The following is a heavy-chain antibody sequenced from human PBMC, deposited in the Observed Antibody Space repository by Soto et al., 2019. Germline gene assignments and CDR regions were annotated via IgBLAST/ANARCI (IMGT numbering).Heavy chain of an antibody. D-gene: IGHD2-15*01. CDR2: INPNSGGT. J-gene: IGHJ6*02. CDR3: AREEDIVVVVAATRTYGMDV. Sequence: ASVKVSCKASGYTFTGYYMHWVRQAPGQGLEWMGWINPNSGGTNYAQKFHGRVTMTRDTSISTAYMELSRLRSDDTAVYYCAREEDIVVVVAATRTYGMDVWGQGTTVTVSS. CDR1: GYTFTGYY. V-gene: IGHV1-2*02.